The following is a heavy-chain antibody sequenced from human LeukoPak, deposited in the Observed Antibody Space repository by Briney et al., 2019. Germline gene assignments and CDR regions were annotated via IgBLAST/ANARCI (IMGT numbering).Heavy chain of an antibody. Sequence: SGGSLSLACAASGFTFSSYWMSWVRQAPGEGREWVANINQDGSEKYYVDSGKGRLTISRDNAKNPLYQKMNSLRAEDTAVYYCAREESDGDYVWGYGYFDYWGQGTLVTVSS. CDR1: GFTFSSYW. CDR3: AREESDGDYVWGYGYFDY. J-gene: IGHJ4*02. CDR2: INQDGSEK. V-gene: IGHV3-7*05. D-gene: IGHD3-16*01.